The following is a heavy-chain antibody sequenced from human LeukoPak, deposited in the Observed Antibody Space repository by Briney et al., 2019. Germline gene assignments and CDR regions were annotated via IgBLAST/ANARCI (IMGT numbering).Heavy chain of an antibody. D-gene: IGHD5-18*01. Sequence: SQTLSLTFAISGDGVSSNSAAWNWIRQSPSRGLEWLGRTYYRSKWYNDYAVAVKSRITINPDTSENHFSLQLNSVTPEDTAVYYCARGYGYYFDYWGQGTLVTVSS. V-gene: IGHV6-1*01. CDR2: TYYRSKWYN. CDR3: ARGYGYYFDY. CDR1: GDGVSSNSAA. J-gene: IGHJ4*02.